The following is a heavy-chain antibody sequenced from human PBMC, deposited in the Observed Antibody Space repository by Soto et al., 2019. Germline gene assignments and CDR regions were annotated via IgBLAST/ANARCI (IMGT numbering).Heavy chain of an antibody. V-gene: IGHV1-18*01. D-gene: IGHD6-19*01. Sequence: ATVKVSCKASGYTFTSYGISWVRHAPGQGLEWMGWISAYNGNTNYAQKLQGRVTMTTDTSTSTAYMELRSLRSDDTAVYYCARNNPVAGPSDYWGQGTLVTVS. CDR1: GYTFTSYG. CDR2: ISAYNGNT. J-gene: IGHJ4*02. CDR3: ARNNPVAGPSDY.